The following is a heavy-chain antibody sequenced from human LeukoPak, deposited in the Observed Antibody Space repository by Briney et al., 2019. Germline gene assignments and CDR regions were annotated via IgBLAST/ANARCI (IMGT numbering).Heavy chain of an antibody. CDR3: AKDCCTNGIYYYYYMDV. CDR2: IWYDGSNK. V-gene: IGHV3-33*06. CDR1: GFTFSSYG. D-gene: IGHD2-8*01. Sequence: GRSLRLSCAASGFTFSSYGMYWVRQAPGKGLEWVAVIWYDGSNKYYADSVKGRFTISRDNSKNTLYLQMNSLRAEDTAVYYCAKDCCTNGIYYYYYMDVWGKGTTVTVSS. J-gene: IGHJ6*03.